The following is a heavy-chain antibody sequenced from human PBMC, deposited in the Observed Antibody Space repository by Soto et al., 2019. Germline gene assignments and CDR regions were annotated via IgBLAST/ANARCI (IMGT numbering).Heavy chain of an antibody. V-gene: IGHV5-51*01. CDR3: AIREEYNWKEYYYRDF. CDR2: IYPGDSDT. D-gene: IGHD1-1*01. CDR1: GYSSTSYL. J-gene: IGHJ6*03. Sequence: PEDSLKISWKGSGYSSTSYLIGLVRQMPGKDLEWMGIIYPGDSDTRYSPSFQVQVTISADKSISTAYLQWRSLKASDTAMYYCAIREEYNWKEYYYRDFRAKRSTV.